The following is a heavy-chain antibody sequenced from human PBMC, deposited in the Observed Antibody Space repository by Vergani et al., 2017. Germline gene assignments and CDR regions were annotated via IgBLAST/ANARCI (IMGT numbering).Heavy chain of an antibody. V-gene: IGHV1-2*02. J-gene: IGHJ5*02. CDR3: ARRPYYYGSGSYYNGSRPPFDP. CDR2: INPNSGGK. Sequence: QVQLVQSGAEVKKPGASVKVSCKASGYTFTGYYMHWVRQAPGQGLEWMGWINPNSGGKNYAQKFQGRVTITADESTSTAYMELSSLRSEDTAVDYCARRPYYYGSGSYYNGSRPPFDPWGQGTLVTVSS. CDR1: GYTFTGYY. D-gene: IGHD3-10*01.